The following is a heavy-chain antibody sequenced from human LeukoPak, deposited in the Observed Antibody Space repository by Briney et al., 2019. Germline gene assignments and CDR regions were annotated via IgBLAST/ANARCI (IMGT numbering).Heavy chain of an antibody. D-gene: IGHD2-2*01. CDR3: AREVLIVLEPDANTIDY. Sequence: GGSLRLSCVASGFIFRDYTMNWVRQTPGKGLEWVSAINKGGSYMAYADSVKGRFTVSRDNAKNSLFLQMNNLRVEDTAVYFCAREVLIVLEPDANTIDYWGQGTRVTVSS. V-gene: IGHV3-21*01. CDR1: GFIFRDYT. J-gene: IGHJ4*02. CDR2: INKGGSYM.